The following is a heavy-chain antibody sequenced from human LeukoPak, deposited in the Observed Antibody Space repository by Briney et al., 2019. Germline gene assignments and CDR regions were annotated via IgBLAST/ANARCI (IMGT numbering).Heavy chain of an antibody. D-gene: IGHD3-22*01. CDR2: ISAQNGNT. Sequence: GASVMVSCKASGYTFTRNGISWVRLAPGQGLEWMGWISAQNGNTKYADKFQDRVAMTTDTSTNTAYMELRSLRSDDTAVYYCARDRNPPYYDTRGHYPHYFDYWGQGTLVTVSS. V-gene: IGHV1-18*01. J-gene: IGHJ4*02. CDR1: GYTFTRNG. CDR3: ARDRNPPYYDTRGHYPHYFDY.